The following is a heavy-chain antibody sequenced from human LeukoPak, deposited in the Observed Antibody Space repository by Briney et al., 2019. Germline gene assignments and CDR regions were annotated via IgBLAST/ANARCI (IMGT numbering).Heavy chain of an antibody. Sequence: GGSLRLSCAAPGFTFSDYYMSWIRQAPGKGLEWVSYISSSSSYTNYADSVKGRFTISRDNAKNSLYLQMNSLRAEDTAVYSCARDEFGSGWYMGYWGQGTLVTVSS. D-gene: IGHD6-19*01. V-gene: IGHV3-11*06. CDR2: ISSSSSYT. CDR1: GFTFSDYY. CDR3: ARDEFGSGWYMGY. J-gene: IGHJ4*02.